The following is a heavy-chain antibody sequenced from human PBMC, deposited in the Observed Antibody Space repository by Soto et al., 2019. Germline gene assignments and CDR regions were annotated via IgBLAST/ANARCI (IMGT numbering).Heavy chain of an antibody. Sequence: GASVKVSCKASGYTFTSYYMHWARQAPGQGLEWMGIINPSGGSTSYAQKFQGRVTMTRDTSTSTVYMELSSLRSEDTAVYYCARFSDYYDSSGYYSSGYFDYWGQGTLVTVSS. D-gene: IGHD3-22*01. CDR3: ARFSDYYDSSGYYSSGYFDY. J-gene: IGHJ4*02. CDR2: INPSGGST. CDR1: GYTFTSYY. V-gene: IGHV1-46*01.